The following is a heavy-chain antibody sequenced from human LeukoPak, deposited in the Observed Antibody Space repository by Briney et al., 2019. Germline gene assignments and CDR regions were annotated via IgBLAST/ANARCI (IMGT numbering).Heavy chain of an antibody. V-gene: IGHV4-4*07. D-gene: IGHD4-11*01. CDR2: IYTSGST. CDR1: GGSISSYY. CDR3: ARAGPRHDYSNYRPRYYYYYYMDV. J-gene: IGHJ6*03. Sequence: SETLSLTCTVSGGSISSYYWSWIRQPAGKGLEWIGRIYTSGSTNCNPSLKSRVIMSVDTSKNQFSLKLSSVTAADTAVYYCARAGPRHDYSNYRPRYYYYYYMDVWGKGTTVTVSS.